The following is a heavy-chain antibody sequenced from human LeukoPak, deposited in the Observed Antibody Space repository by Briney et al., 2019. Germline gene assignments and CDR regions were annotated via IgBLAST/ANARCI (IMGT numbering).Heavy chain of an antibody. CDR1: GFTFSSYW. Sequence: GGSLRLSCAASGFTFSSYWMHWVRQAPGKGLVWVSRIKSDGSSTNYADSVKGRFTISRDNAKNTLYLHMNRLRAEDTAVYYCSYDSSGCNSLYYYYGMDVWGQGTTVTVSS. D-gene: IGHD3-22*01. CDR3: SYDSSGCNSLYYYYGMDV. V-gene: IGHV3-74*01. CDR2: IKSDGSST. J-gene: IGHJ6*02.